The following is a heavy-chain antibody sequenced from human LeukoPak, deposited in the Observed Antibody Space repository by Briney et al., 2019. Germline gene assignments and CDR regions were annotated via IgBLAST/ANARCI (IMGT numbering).Heavy chain of an antibody. CDR3: ARKGNGRDYSSSWYNWFDP. D-gene: IGHD6-13*01. V-gene: IGHV4-39*07. CDR2: IYYSGST. J-gene: IGHJ5*02. Sequence: PSETLSLTCTVSGGSISSRTYYWGWIRQPPGKGLEWIGRIYYSGSTYHNPSLKSRVTISVDTSKNQFSLKLSSVTAADTAVYYCARKGNGRDYSSSWYNWFDPWGQGTLVTVSS. CDR1: GGSISSRTYY.